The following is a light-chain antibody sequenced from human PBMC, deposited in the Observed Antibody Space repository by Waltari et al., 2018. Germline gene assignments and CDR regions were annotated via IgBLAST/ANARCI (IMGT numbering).Light chain of an antibody. CDR2: WAS. CDR1: ESVLYSSNTKNH. J-gene: IGKJ4*01. V-gene: IGKV4-1*01. CDR3: QQYYSTPLT. Sequence: DIVMTQSPESLAVSLGERATIHCKSRESVLYSSNTKNHFAWYQQKPGQPPKLLLYWASTRKSGVPDRFSGSGSETDFTLTVTSLQAEDAAVYYCQQYYSTPLTFGGGTRVEI.